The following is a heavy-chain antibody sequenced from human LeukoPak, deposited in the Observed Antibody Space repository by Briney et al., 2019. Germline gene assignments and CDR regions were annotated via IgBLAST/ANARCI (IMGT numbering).Heavy chain of an antibody. V-gene: IGHV3-30*02. CDR1: GFTFSSYG. CDR3: AGTYYDILTGPQNWLDP. Sequence: PGKSLRLSCAASGFTFSSYGMHWVRQAPGKGLEWVAFIRYDGSNKYYADSVEGRFTMSRDNSKNTLYLQMNSLRAEDTGVYYCAGTYYDILTGPQNWLDPWGQGTLVTVSS. D-gene: IGHD3-9*01. CDR2: IRYDGSNK. J-gene: IGHJ5*02.